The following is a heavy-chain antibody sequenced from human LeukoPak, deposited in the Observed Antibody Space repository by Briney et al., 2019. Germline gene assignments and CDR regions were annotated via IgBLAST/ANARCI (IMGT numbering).Heavy chain of an antibody. Sequence: GGSLRLSCAASGFTFSSYAMSLVRQAPGKGLGWVSFISPSGDRTSNADSVEGRFTISRDNTRNTLYLQMNSLRDEDTGVYYCAIMHGYYDGSGFWVQWGQGTLVTVSS. J-gene: IGHJ4*02. CDR3: AIMHGYYDGSGFWVQ. CDR1: GFTFSSYA. V-gene: IGHV3-23*01. CDR2: ISPSGDRT. D-gene: IGHD3-22*01.